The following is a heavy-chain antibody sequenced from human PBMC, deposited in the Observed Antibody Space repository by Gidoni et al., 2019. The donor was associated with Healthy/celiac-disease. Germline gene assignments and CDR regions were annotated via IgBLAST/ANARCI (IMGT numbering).Heavy chain of an antibody. J-gene: IGHJ3*02. CDR3: ARLPDCSSTSCPHDAFDI. V-gene: IGHV4-39*01. D-gene: IGHD2-2*01. CDR2: IYYSGST. Sequence: QLQLQESGPGLVKPSETLSLTCTVSGGSISSSSYYWGWIRQPPGKGLEWIGSIYYSGSTYYNPSLKSRVTISVDTSKNQFSLKLSSVTAADTAVYYCARLPDCSSTSCPHDAFDIWGQGTMVTVSS. CDR1: GGSISSSSYY.